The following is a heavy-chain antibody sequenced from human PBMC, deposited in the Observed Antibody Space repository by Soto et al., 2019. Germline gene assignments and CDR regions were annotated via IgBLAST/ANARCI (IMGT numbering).Heavy chain of an antibody. CDR3: ARVEVYYDGSGQQRPDWFDP. CDR2: IYHSGST. Sequence: SETLSLTCAVSGGSISSGGYSWSWIRQPPGKGLEWIGYIYHSGSTYYNPSLKSRVTISVDRSKNQFSLKLSSVTAADTAVYYCARVEVYYDGSGQQRPDWFDPWGQGTLVTVSS. CDR1: GGSISSGGYS. D-gene: IGHD3-22*01. V-gene: IGHV4-30-2*01. J-gene: IGHJ5*02.